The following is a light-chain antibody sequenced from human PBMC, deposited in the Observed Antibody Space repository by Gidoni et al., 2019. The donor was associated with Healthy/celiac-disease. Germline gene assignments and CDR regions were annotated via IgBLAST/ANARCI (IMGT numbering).Light chain of an antibody. Sequence: SYELTQPPSVSVXTGQTARITCSGDALPKQYAYWYQQKAGQAPVLVIYKDSERPSGIPERFSGSSSGTTVTLTISGVQAEDEADYYCQSADSSGTYDWVFGGGTKLTVL. CDR2: KDS. V-gene: IGLV3-25*03. CDR1: ALPKQY. J-gene: IGLJ3*02. CDR3: QSADSSGTYDWV.